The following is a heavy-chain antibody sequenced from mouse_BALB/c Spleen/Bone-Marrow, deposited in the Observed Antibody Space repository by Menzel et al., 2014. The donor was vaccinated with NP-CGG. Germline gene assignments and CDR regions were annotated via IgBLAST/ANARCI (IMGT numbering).Heavy chain of an antibody. D-gene: IGHD1-1*01. J-gene: IGHJ4*01. Sequence: EVQLQQSGAELVKPGASAKLSCTASGFNIKDTYMHWVKQRPERGLEWIGRIDPANGYTKFDPKFQGKATITADTSSNTAYLQLSSLTSEDTVVYCCARGTTVVSYYAMDYWGQGTSVTVSS. CDR1: GFNIKDTY. V-gene: IGHV14-3*02. CDR3: ARGTTVVSYYAMDY. CDR2: IDPANGYT.